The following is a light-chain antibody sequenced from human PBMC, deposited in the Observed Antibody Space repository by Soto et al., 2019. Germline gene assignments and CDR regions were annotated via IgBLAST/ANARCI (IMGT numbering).Light chain of an antibody. J-gene: IGKJ1*01. CDR3: QQYGSSPRT. Sequence: EIVLTQSPGTLSLSPGERSTLSCISSQSGRDMYLAWYQQKPGQPPRLLIYGASSRATGIPDRFSGSGSGTDFTLTISRLEPEDFAVYYCQQYGSSPRTFGQGTKVDIK. V-gene: IGKV3-20*01. CDR2: GAS. CDR1: QSGRDMY.